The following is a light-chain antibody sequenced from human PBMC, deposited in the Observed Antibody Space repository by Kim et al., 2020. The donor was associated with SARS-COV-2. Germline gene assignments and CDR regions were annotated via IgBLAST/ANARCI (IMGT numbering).Light chain of an antibody. Sequence: DIQMTQSPSSLSASVGDRVTITCRASQDIGNSLAWFQQKPGKAPKSLIYAAFSLQSGVPSKFSGSGSGTDFTLTINSLQPEDFATYYCQQHNTYPLTFGGGTKVDIK. J-gene: IGKJ4*02. CDR1: QDIGNS. V-gene: IGKV1-16*02. CDR3: QQHNTYPLT. CDR2: AAF.